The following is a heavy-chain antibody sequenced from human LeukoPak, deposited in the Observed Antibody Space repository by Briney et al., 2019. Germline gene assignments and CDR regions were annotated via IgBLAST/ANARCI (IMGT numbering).Heavy chain of an antibody. J-gene: IGHJ3*02. D-gene: IGHD3-10*01. CDR1: GFSFSAYA. V-gene: IGHV3-48*04. CDR3: TRSGDGAFDN. CDR2: ISYNSETT. Sequence: GGSLRLSCAASGFSFSAYAMNWVRQTSGKGLEWVAYISYNSETTHYADSVKGRFTISRDNARNSLYLQMNSLRAEDTAVYYCTRSGDGAFDNWGPGTMVTVSS.